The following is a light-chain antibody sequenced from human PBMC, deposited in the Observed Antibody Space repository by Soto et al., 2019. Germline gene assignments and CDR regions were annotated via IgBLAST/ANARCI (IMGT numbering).Light chain of an antibody. Sequence: VLSHSHSILSSSPAERTALSSTVSQTVSGNYVAWYQQKPGQAPRRLIFGASFRATGIPDRFSGSGSGTDFTLTISSLEPEDFAVYYCQQYGSSPTTFGQGTKVDI. V-gene: IGKV3-20*01. CDR2: GAS. CDR3: QQYGSSPTT. CDR1: QTVSGNY. J-gene: IGKJ1*01.